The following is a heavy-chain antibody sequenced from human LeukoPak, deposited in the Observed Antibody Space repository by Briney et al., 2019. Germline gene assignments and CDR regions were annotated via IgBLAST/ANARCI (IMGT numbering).Heavy chain of an antibody. D-gene: IGHD3-22*01. CDR2: ITRSSHDI. V-gene: IGHV3-21*01. CDR3: ARARYDGSGYYPLGDY. J-gene: IGHJ4*02. CDR1: GFIFRNYW. Sequence: VGSLRLSCATTGFIFRNYWMSWGRQAPGTGLEWVSFITRSSHDIYYADSVKGRFTISRDNAKNSLYLQMNRLRAEDTAVSYCARARYDGSGYYPLGDYWGQGTLVTVSS.